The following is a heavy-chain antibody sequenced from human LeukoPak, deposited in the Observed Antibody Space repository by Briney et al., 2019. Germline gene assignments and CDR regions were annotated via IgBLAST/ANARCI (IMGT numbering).Heavy chain of an antibody. D-gene: IGHD4-17*01. CDR1: GFTFSSYW. V-gene: IGHV3-7*01. CDR2: IKQDGSEK. CDR3: ARYDYGDLDY. Sequence: GGSLRLSCAASGFTFSSYWMSWVRQAPGKGLEWVANIKQDGSEKYYVDSVNGRFTITRDNAKNSLYLQMNSLSAEDTAVYYCARYDYGDLDYWGQGTLVTVSS. J-gene: IGHJ4*02.